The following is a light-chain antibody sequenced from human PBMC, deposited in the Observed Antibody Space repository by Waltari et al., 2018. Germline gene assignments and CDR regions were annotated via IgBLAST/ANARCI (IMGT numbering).Light chain of an antibody. Sequence: QSALTQPASVSASPGQSITISCTGTTSDIGSDNYVSWYQQHPGRAPKLMIYDVNNLPSGVSIRFSGSKSFNAASRTISGLQAEDEADYYCSSYTTNTRVFGGGTKLTV. CDR2: DVN. J-gene: IGLJ2*01. CDR3: SSYTTNTRV. CDR1: TSDIGSDNY. V-gene: IGLV2-14*03.